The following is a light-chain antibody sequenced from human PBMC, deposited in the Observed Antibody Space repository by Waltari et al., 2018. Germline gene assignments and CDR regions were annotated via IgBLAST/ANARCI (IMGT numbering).Light chain of an antibody. CDR2: GAS. V-gene: IGKV3-15*01. CDR1: QYVSGK. Sequence: EIVMTQSPATLSVSPGERVTLSCRASQYVSGKLAWYQQKPGLAPRLLISGASTRATGVPARFSGSGSGTEFTLTISSLQSEDFAVYYCQQYNSWPPVTFGPGTKVDLK. CDR3: QQYNSWPPVT. J-gene: IGKJ3*01.